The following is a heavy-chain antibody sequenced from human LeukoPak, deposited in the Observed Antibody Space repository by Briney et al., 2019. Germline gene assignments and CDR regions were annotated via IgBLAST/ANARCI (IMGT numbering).Heavy chain of an antibody. CDR1: GFTFSSYA. Sequence: GGSLRLSCAASGFTFSSYAMSWVRQAPGKGLEWVSGISGSGESTYYEGSVKGRFTISRDNSKNTLFLQMNSLGAEDTAIYYCAMGDLLWFGELTSFHDWGQGTLVAVSS. J-gene: IGHJ4*02. CDR3: AMGDLLWFGELTSFHD. CDR2: ISGSGEST. D-gene: IGHD3-10*01. V-gene: IGHV3-23*01.